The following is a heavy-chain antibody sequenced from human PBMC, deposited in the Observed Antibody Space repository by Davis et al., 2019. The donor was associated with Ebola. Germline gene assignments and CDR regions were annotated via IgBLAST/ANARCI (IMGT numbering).Heavy chain of an antibody. CDR1: GFTFSNYG. Sequence: GGSLRLSCSASGFTFSNYGMSWVRQAPGKGLEWVSGISWNSGSIGYADSVKGRFTISRDNAKNSLYLQMNSLRAEDTALYYCAKDMQWLRVRPYYYGMDVWGQGTTVTVSS. D-gene: IGHD5-12*01. CDR2: ISWNSGSI. J-gene: IGHJ6*02. CDR3: AKDMQWLRVRPYYYGMDV. V-gene: IGHV3-9*01.